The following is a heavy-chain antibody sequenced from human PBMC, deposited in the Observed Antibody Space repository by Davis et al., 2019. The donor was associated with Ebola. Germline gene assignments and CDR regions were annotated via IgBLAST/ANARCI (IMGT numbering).Heavy chain of an antibody. Sequence: GESLKISCAASGFTLKNYGVSWVRQAPGKGLEWVSHISTGGGPTYGDSVRGRFTISRDISSNTVYLQMNSLRVEDTAVYFCARGGFHCGGDCGHRLDPWGQGTPVTVSS. CDR1: GFTLKNYG. D-gene: IGHD2-21*02. CDR3: ARGGFHCGGDCGHRLDP. V-gene: IGHV3-23*01. CDR2: ISTGGGPT. J-gene: IGHJ5*02.